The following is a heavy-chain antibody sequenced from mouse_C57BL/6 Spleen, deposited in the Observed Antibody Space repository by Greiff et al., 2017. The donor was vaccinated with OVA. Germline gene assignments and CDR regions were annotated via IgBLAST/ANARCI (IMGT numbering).Heavy chain of an antibody. J-gene: IGHJ1*03. CDR3: ARKGDYSNFDWYCDV. Sequence: VQLQQSGAELARPGASVKMSCKASGYTFTSYTMHWVKQRPGQGLEWIGYINPSSGYTTYNQKFKDKATLTADKSSSTAYMQLSSLTSEDSAVYYCARKGDYSNFDWYCDVWGTGTTVTVSA. V-gene: IGHV1-4*01. D-gene: IGHD2-5*01. CDR1: GYTFTSYT. CDR2: INPSSGYT.